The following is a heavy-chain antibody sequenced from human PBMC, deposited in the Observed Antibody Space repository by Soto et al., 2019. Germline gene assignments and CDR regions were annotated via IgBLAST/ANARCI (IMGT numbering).Heavy chain of an antibody. J-gene: IGHJ4*02. Sequence: GGSLRLSCAASGFTVSSNYMSWVRQVPGKGLVWLARINQDGRSTAYADSVKGRFTISRDNAKNTAYLQMNNLRVDDTAVYYCVEEGGAGTGYWGRGTLVTVSS. CDR2: INQDGRST. CDR1: GFTVSSNY. D-gene: IGHD3-16*01. V-gene: IGHV3-74*01. CDR3: VEEGGAGTGY.